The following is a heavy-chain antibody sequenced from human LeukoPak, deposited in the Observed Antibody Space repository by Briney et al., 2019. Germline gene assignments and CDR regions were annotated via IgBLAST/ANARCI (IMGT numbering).Heavy chain of an antibody. J-gene: IGHJ4*02. CDR3: ARQIVGAYYFDY. CDR2: ISAYNGNT. CDR1: GYTFTSYG. V-gene: IGHV1-18*01. Sequence: ASVKVSCKASGYTFTSYGISWVRQAPGQGLEWMGWISAYNGNTNYAQKLQGRVTMTTDTSTSTAYMELRSLRSGDTAVYYCARQIVGAYYFDYWGQGTLVTVSS. D-gene: IGHD1-26*01.